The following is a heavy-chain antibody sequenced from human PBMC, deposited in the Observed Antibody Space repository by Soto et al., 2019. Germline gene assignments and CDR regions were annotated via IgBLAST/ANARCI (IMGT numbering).Heavy chain of an antibody. CDR3: AREGRGQQLPRNFDY. CDR2: TSYRSKWYN. V-gene: IGHV6-1*01. CDR1: GDSVSSNSAA. D-gene: IGHD6-13*01. Sequence: PSQTLSLTCDISGDSVSSNSAAWNWIRQSPSRGLEWLGRTSYRSKWYNDYAVSVKSRITINPDTSKNQFSLQLNSVTPEDTAVYYCAREGRGQQLPRNFDYWGQGTLVTVSS. J-gene: IGHJ4*02.